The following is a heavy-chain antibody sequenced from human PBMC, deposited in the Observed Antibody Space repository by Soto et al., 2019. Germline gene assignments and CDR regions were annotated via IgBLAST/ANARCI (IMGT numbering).Heavy chain of an antibody. D-gene: IGHD2-15*01. Sequence: EVQLLESGGDLVQPGGSLRLSCAASGFTFSSYAMSWVRQAPGKGLEWVSAISGSGGSTYYADSVKGRFTISRDNSKNTLYLQMNSLRAEDTAVYYCARPSFGLYCSGGSCYLGYWGQGTLVTVSS. CDR2: ISGSGGST. CDR3: ARPSFGLYCSGGSCYLGY. CDR1: GFTFSSYA. J-gene: IGHJ4*02. V-gene: IGHV3-23*01.